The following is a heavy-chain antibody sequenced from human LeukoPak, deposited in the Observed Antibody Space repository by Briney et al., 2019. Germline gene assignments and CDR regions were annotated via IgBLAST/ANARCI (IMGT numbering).Heavy chain of an antibody. CDR1: GYTFTSYY. D-gene: IGHD4-17*01. J-gene: IGHJ6*03. V-gene: IGHV1-46*01. CDR2: INPSGGST. Sequence: ASVKVSCKASGYTFTSYYMHWVRQAPGQGLEWMGIINPSGGSTSYAQKFQGRVTTTRDTSTSTVYMELSSLRSEDTAVYYCARRTVTHNYYYYYYMDVWGKGTTVTVSS. CDR3: ARRTVTHNYYYYYYMDV.